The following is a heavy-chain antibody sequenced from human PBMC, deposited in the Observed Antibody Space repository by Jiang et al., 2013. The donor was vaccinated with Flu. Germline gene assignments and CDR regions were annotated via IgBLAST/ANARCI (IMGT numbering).Heavy chain of an antibody. J-gene: IGHJ2*01. CDR1: GGSISSGGYY. Sequence: LSLTCTVSGGSISSGGYYWSWIRQHPGKGLEWIGYIYYSGSTYYNPSLKSRVTISVDTSKNQFSLKLSSVTAADTAVYYCARVSGGLDYTKNWYFDLWGRGTLVTVSS. V-gene: IGHV4-31*03. CDR3: ARVSGGLDYTKNWYFDL. D-gene: IGHD3/OR15-3a*01. CDR2: IYYSGST.